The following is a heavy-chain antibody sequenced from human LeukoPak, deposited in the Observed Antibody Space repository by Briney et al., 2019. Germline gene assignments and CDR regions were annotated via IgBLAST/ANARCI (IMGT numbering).Heavy chain of an antibody. V-gene: IGHV1-3*01. J-gene: IGHJ4*02. D-gene: IGHD6-13*01. Sequence: ASVKVSCKASGYTFTSYAMHWVRQAPGQRLEWMGWINAGNGNTKYSQKFQGRVTITRDTSASTAYMELSRLRSDDTAVYYCARDAGSSLLFDYWGQGTLVTVSS. CDR3: ARDAGSSLLFDY. CDR1: GYTFTSYA. CDR2: INAGNGNT.